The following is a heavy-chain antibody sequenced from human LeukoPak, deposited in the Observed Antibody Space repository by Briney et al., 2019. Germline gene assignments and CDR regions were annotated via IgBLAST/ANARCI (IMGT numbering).Heavy chain of an antibody. CDR3: ARDSPLTTVTTFPYWYFDL. J-gene: IGHJ2*01. Sequence: SQTLSLTCAISGDSVSSNSAAWNWIRQSPSRGLEWLGRTYYRSKWYNDYAVSVKSRITIIPDTSKNQFSLQLNSVTPEDTAVYYCARDSPLTTVTTFPYWYFDLWGRGTLVTVSS. V-gene: IGHV6-1*01. CDR1: GDSVSSNSAA. D-gene: IGHD4-17*01. CDR2: TYYRSKWYN.